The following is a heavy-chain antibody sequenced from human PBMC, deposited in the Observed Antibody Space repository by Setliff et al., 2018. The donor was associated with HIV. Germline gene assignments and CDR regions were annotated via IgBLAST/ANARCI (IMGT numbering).Heavy chain of an antibody. CDR2: MSSSSSYI. CDR3: ASSTYYYGSGSPINWFDP. Sequence: PGGSLRLSCAASGFTFSSYSMNWVRQAPGKGLEWASSMSSSSSYIYYADSVKGRFAISRDNAKNSLYLQMNSLRAEDTAVYYCASSTYYYGSGSPINWFDPWGQGTLVTV. J-gene: IGHJ5*02. V-gene: IGHV3-21*01. CDR1: GFTFSSYS. D-gene: IGHD3-10*01.